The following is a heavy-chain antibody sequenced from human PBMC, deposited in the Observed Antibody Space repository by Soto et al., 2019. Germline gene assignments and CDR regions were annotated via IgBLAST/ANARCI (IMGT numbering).Heavy chain of an antibody. CDR1: GFTFSSYG. J-gene: IGHJ4*02. CDR3: AKDWADIVVVVAAPPRGPIDY. CDR2: ISYDGSNK. V-gene: IGHV3-30*18. D-gene: IGHD2-15*01. Sequence: QVQLVESGGGVVQPGRSLRLSCAASGFTFSSYGMHWVRQAPGKGLEWVAVISYDGSNKYYADSVKGRFTISRDNSKNPLYLQMNSLRAEDTAVYYCAKDWADIVVVVAAPPRGPIDYWGQGTLVTVSS.